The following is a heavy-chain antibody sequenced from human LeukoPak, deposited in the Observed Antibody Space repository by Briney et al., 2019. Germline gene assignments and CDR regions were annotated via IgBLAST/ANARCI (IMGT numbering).Heavy chain of an antibody. V-gene: IGHV4-59*02. D-gene: IGHD7-27*01. CDR3: ATRKLGNDY. J-gene: IGHJ4*02. CDR1: GGSVSNYY. Sequence: SETLSLTCTVSGGSVSNYYWSWIRQSPGKGLEWIGYIYYTGTSYNPSLKSRVTISADTSKNQFSLKLYSVTAADTAVYYCATRKLGNDYWGQGTLVTVSS. CDR2: IYYTGT.